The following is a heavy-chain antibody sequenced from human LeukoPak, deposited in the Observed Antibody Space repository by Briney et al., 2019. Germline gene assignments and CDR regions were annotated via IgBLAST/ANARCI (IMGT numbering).Heavy chain of an antibody. CDR1: GSSISSSSYY. V-gene: IGHV4-39*07. Sequence: SETLSLTCTVSGSSISSSSYYWGWIRQPPGKGLQWIGTIYYSGSTYYNPSLKSRVTISVDTSKNQFSLKLSSVTAADTAVYYCARVLTGTTEDWGQGTLVTVSS. D-gene: IGHD1-20*01. J-gene: IGHJ4*02. CDR2: IYYSGST. CDR3: ARVLTGTTED.